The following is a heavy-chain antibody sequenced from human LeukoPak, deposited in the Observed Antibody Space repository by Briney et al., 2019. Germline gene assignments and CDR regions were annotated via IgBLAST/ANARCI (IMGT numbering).Heavy chain of an antibody. V-gene: IGHV4-59*12. D-gene: IGHD1-26*01. Sequence: SETLSLTCTVSGGSISSYYWSWIRQPPGKGLEWIGYIYYSGSTNYNPSLESRVTISVDTSKNQFSLKLSSVTAADTAVYYCARESARGGYGLRYWGQGTLVTVSS. CDR1: GGSISSYY. CDR2: IYYSGST. J-gene: IGHJ4*02. CDR3: ARESARGGYGLRY.